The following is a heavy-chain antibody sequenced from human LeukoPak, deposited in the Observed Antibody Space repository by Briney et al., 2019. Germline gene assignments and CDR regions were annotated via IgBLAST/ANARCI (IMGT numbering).Heavy chain of an antibody. CDR3: ARDCSGGSCYYYYGMDV. CDR1: GGSFSSYA. Sequence: SVKVSCKASGGSFSSYASSWVRQEPGQGLEWVGRIIPIFGIANYAQKFQGRVTITADKSTSTAYMELSSLRSEDTAVYYCARDCSGGSCYYYYGMDVWGQGTTVTVSS. V-gene: IGHV1-69*04. CDR2: IIPIFGIA. D-gene: IGHD2-15*01. J-gene: IGHJ6*02.